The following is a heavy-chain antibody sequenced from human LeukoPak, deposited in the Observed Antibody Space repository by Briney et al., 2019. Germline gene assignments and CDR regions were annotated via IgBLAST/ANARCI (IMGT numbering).Heavy chain of an antibody. J-gene: IGHJ3*02. Sequence: GGSLRLSCSASGFSFSAYSMHWVRQTPGKGLEFVSAIHHDGSGTFYADSVKGRFTISRDNAKNSLYLQMNSLRAEDTAVYYCARASHPPDAFDIWGQGTMVTVSS. V-gene: IGHV3-64*04. CDR1: GFSFSAYS. CDR3: ARASHPPDAFDI. CDR2: IHHDGSGT.